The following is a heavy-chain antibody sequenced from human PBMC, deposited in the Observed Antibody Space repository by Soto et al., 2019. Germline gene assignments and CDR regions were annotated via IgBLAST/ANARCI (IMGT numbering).Heavy chain of an antibody. CDR3: ARPKSYTIYGVLTPDLDS. Sequence: GESLKISCKTSGYDFGNYWINWVRQVPVKGLEWIGPIDPSDSYSNYNPSFQGRVTISADMSTSTAYLQWTSLEASDSGIYFCARPKSYTIYGVLTPDLDSWGQGTLVTLSS. D-gene: IGHD3-3*01. V-gene: IGHV5-10-1*01. CDR1: GYDFGNYW. J-gene: IGHJ4*02. CDR2: IDPSDSYS.